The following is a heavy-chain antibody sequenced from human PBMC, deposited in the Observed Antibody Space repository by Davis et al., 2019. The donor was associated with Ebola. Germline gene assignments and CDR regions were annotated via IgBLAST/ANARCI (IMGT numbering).Heavy chain of an antibody. V-gene: IGHV3-74*01. J-gene: IGHJ3*02. D-gene: IGHD1-26*01. CDR1: GFTFSGSW. Sequence: HTGGSLRLSCAASGFTFSGSWMHWVRQAPGKGLLWVSRIHGDGSSTSYADSVKGRFTISRDNAKNTLYLQMNGLRVEDTAIYYCAKDTSNIWFDIWGQGTNVTVSS. CDR3: AKDTSNIWFDI. CDR2: IHGDGSST.